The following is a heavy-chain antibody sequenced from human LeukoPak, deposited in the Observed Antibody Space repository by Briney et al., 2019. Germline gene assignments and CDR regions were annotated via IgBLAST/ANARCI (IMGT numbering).Heavy chain of an antibody. CDR1: GGSISSYY. Sequence: PSETLSLTCTVSGGSISSYYWSWIRQPPGKGLEWIGYIYYSGSTNYNPSLKSRVTISVDTSKNQFSLKLSSVTAADTAVYYCARDPTKTPDYGQVRYYYGMDVRGQGTTVTVSS. CDR2: IYYSGST. CDR3: ARDPTKTPDYGQVRYYYGMDV. V-gene: IGHV4-59*01. J-gene: IGHJ6*02. D-gene: IGHD4/OR15-4a*01.